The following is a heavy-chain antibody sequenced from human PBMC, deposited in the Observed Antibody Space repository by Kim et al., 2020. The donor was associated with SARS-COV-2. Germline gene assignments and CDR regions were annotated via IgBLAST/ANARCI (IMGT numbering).Heavy chain of an antibody. CDR2: IKQDGSEK. J-gene: IGHJ5*02. CDR3: ARELGVLSNLFDP. D-gene: IGHD6-6*01. Sequence: GGSLRLSCAASGFTFSSYWMSWVRQAPGKGLEWVANIKQDGSEKYYVDSVKGRFTISRDNAKNSLYLQMNRLRDEDTAVYYCARELGVLSNLFDPWGQRALVTVSS. CDR1: GFTFSSYW. V-gene: IGHV3-7*03.